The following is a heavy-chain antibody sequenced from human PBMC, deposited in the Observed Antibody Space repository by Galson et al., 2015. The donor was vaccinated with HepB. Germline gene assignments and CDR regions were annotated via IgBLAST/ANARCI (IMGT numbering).Heavy chain of an antibody. J-gene: IGHJ5*02. CDR1: GYTFSDYS. Sequence: SVKVPCKASGYTFSDYSITWVRQAPGQGLEWMGWINPYSRYTHYAQKVQGRVIMTTDTSTSTAYMELRSLRSDDTAVDYCARGGLVVVVGANLNNWVDPWGQGTMGTVS. D-gene: IGHD2-15*01. CDR2: INPYSRYT. CDR3: ARGGLVVVVGANLNNWVDP. V-gene: IGHV1-18*01.